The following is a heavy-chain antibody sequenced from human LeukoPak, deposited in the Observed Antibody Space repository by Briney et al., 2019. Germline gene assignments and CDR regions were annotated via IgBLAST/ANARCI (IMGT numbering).Heavy chain of an antibody. Sequence: GASVKVSCKASGYTFTGYYMHWVRQAPGQGLEWMGWINPNSGGTNYAQKFQGRVTMARDTSISTAYMELSRLRSDDTAVYYCARTEDIVVVPAASGDYWGQGTLVTVSS. V-gene: IGHV1-2*02. CDR2: INPNSGGT. CDR1: GYTFTGYY. CDR3: ARTEDIVVVPAASGDY. J-gene: IGHJ4*02. D-gene: IGHD2-2*01.